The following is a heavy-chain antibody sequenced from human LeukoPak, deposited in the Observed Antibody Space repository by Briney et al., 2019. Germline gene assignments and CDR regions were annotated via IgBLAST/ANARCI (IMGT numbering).Heavy chain of an antibody. CDR3: GGRIAVAGFVFDY. CDR2: IYYSGRT. CDR1: GGSIRIYY. Sequence: PSETLSLSRTVSGGSIRIYYWSWIRQPSGKGQGCSGYIYYSGRTNHNPSLKSRVTISENTTKNQFSLKPGPVTASATGRDYGGGRIAVAGFVFDYWGQGTLVTVSS. V-gene: IGHV4-59*08. J-gene: IGHJ4*02. D-gene: IGHD6-19*01.